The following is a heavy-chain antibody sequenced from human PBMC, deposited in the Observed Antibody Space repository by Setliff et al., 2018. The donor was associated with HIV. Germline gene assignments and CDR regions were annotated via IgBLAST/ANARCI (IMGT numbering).Heavy chain of an antibody. Sequence: ASVKVSCKASGYTFTTYFIHWVRQAPGQRLEWMGWVHAGNSNTKYSQKFQGGVTFTRDTSAHTAYMELSSLTSAETAVYYCATFYSTGWYNPWGQGTLVTVSS. CDR3: ATFYSTGWYNP. V-gene: IGHV1-3*01. J-gene: IGHJ5*02. D-gene: IGHD6-19*01. CDR1: GYTFTTYF. CDR2: VHAGNSNT.